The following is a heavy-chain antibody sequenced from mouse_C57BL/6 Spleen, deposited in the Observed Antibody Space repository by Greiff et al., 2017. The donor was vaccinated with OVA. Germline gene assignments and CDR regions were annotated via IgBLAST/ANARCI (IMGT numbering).Heavy chain of an antibody. Sequence: QVQLKQPGAELVRPGSSVKLSCKASGYTFTSYWMHWVKQRPIQGLEWIGNIDPSDSETHYNQKFKDKATLTVDKSSSTAYMQLSSLTSEDSAVYYCARVEDYASYYFDYWGQGTTLTVSS. CDR3: ARVEDYASYYFDY. CDR1: GYTFTSYW. CDR2: IDPSDSET. V-gene: IGHV1-52*01. D-gene: IGHD1-1*01. J-gene: IGHJ2*01.